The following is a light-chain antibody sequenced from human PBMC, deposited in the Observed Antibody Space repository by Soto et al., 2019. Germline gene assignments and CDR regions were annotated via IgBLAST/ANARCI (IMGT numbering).Light chain of an antibody. CDR2: AAS. CDR3: QQYDNWWT. CDR1: QSVSSD. V-gene: IGKV3-15*01. Sequence: IVVTQSPATLSVNPWERDTRSFRASQSVSSDLARYQQKPGQAPRVLIYAASTRATGIPDRFSGSGSGTEFTLTISSLHSEDFGVYYCQQYDNWWTFGQRTKVDI. J-gene: IGKJ1*01.